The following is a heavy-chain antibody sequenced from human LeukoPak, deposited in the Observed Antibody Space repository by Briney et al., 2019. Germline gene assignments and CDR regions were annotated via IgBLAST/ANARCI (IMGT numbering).Heavy chain of an antibody. CDR1: GGSISRSSYY. D-gene: IGHD3-16*01. CDR2: MYYSGTT. Sequence: SETLSLTCTVSGGSISRSSYYWGWIRQPPGKGLEWIGSMYYSGTTYYNPSLKSRVTISIDTSKNQFSLKLSSVTAADTAVYYCVRDLGELWLLYWGQGTLVTVSS. CDR3: VRDLGELWLLY. J-gene: IGHJ4*02. V-gene: IGHV4-39*07.